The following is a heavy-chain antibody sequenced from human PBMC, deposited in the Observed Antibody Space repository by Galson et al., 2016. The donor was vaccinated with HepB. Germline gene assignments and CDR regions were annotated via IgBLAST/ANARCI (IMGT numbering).Heavy chain of an antibody. V-gene: IGHV4-34*01. CDR2: INYAGST. J-gene: IGHJ5*02. D-gene: IGHD2-15*01. Sequence: SETLSLTCGVYGGSFNANYWTWIRQPPGKGLEWIGEINYAGSTKYNPSLKSRVTISVDTSKNQFSLNLTPMTAADTAVYYCAGVLVAATNWFDPGGQGTLVTVSS. CDR1: GGSFNANY. CDR3: AGVLVAATNWFDP.